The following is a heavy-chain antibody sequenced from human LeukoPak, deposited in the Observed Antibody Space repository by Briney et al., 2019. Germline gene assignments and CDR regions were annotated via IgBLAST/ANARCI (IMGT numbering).Heavy chain of an antibody. CDR2: INHSGST. V-gene: IGHV4-34*01. CDR1: GGSFSGYY. J-gene: IGHJ5*02. CDR3: ARGGGYYGLGSPKNWFDP. D-gene: IGHD3-10*01. Sequence: SETLSLTCAVYGGSFSGYYWSWIRQPPGKGLEWIGEINHSGSTNYNPSLKSRVTISVDTSKNQFSLKLSSVTAADTAVYYCARGGGYYGLGSPKNWFDPWGQGTLVTVSS.